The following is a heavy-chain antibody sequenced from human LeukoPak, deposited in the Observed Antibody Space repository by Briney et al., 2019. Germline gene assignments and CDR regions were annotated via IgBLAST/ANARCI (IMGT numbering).Heavy chain of an antibody. CDR2: ISYDGSNK. CDR3: ASSPTTTVTPP. CDR1: GFTFSSYA. V-gene: IGHV3-30-3*01. D-gene: IGHD4-17*01. J-gene: IGHJ5*02. Sequence: VRSLRLSRAASGFTFSSYAMHWVRQAPGKGLEWVAVISYDGSNKYYADSVKGRFTISRDNSKNTLYLQMNSLRAEDTAVYYCASSPTTTVTPPWGERTLATVSS.